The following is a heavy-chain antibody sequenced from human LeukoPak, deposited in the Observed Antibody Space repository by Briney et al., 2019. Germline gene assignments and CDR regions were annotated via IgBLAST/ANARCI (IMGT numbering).Heavy chain of an antibody. CDR3: ARGREVGYLKRLDAFDI. CDR2: IYYSGTT. J-gene: IGHJ3*02. D-gene: IGHD3-16*02. V-gene: IGHV4-59*01. Sequence: SETLSLTCTVSGVSISSYYWSWIRQPPGQGLEWIGYIYYSGTTNYNPSLKSRVTISVDRFKNQFSLKLSSVAAAATAVYYCARGREVGYLKRLDAFDIWGQGTMVTVSS. CDR1: GVSISSYY.